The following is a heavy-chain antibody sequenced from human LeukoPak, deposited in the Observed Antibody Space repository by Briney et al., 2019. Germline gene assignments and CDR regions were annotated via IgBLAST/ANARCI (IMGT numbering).Heavy chain of an antibody. CDR2: IHDSGLT. D-gene: IGHD3-22*01. CDR3: ARHVNYDSAALWFDS. Sequence: SETLSLTCTVSGGSISTSTYYWAWIRQTPGRGLEYIGNIHDSGLTYQNPPLKSRLIISIDTSKNQFSLRLRSVTAADTAVYHCARHVNYDSAALWFDSWGQGTLFTVSS. J-gene: IGHJ5*01. CDR1: GGSISTSTYY. V-gene: IGHV4-39*01.